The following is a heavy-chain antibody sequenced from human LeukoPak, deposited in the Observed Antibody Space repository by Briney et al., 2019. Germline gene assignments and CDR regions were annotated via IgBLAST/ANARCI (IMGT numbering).Heavy chain of an antibody. D-gene: IGHD1-1*01. V-gene: IGHV3-7*03. CDR2: LNLDGSDK. J-gene: IGHJ4*02. Sequence: GGPLRLSCVVSGFTFSESWMSWVRQAPGKGLGWVASLNLDGSDKYYVDSVKGRFTISRDNAKNSLYLQMDSLRVEDTAVYYCAKGKRYPDYWGQGTLVTVSS. CDR1: GFTFSESW. CDR3: AKGKRYPDY.